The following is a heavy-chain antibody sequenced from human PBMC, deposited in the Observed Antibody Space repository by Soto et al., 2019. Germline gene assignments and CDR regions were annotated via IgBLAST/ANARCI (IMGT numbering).Heavy chain of an antibody. CDR2: MSPNSGNT. J-gene: IGHJ4*02. D-gene: IGHD1-20*01. Sequence: QVQLVQSGAGVKKPGASVKVSCKASGYTFTSYDINWVRQAPGQGLEWMGWMSPNSGNTGYTQKFRGRVTMARNTSISTAYMELSSLRSEDTAVYYCASCGYNWNDYAFWGQGTLVSVSS. CDR3: ASCGYNWNDYAF. V-gene: IGHV1-8*01. CDR1: GYTFTSYD.